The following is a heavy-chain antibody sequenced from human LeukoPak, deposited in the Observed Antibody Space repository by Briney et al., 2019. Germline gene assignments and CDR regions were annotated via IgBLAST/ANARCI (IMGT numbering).Heavy chain of an antibody. CDR2: INSGGST. V-gene: IGHV3-53*01. Sequence: GGSLRLSCVVSGFTVSTNYMSWVRQAPGKGLEWVSVINSGGSTFYADSVKGRFTISRDNSKNTLYLQMNSLRAEDTAVYYCARDSCAGSNAFDIWGQGTMVTVSS. J-gene: IGHJ3*02. CDR1: GFTVSTNY. CDR3: ARDSCAGSNAFDI.